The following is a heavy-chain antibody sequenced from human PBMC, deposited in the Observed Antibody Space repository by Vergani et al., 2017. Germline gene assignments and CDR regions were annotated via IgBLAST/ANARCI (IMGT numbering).Heavy chain of an antibody. Sequence: QVQLVQSGAEVKKPGASVKVSCKASGYTFTGYYMHWVRQAPGQGLEWMGWINPNSGGTNYAQKFQGWVTITRDTSISTAYMELSRLRSDDTAVYYCARAHYYGSGRNHDAFDIWGQGTMVTVSS. V-gene: IGHV1-2*04. CDR2: INPNSGGT. CDR3: ARAHYYGSGRNHDAFDI. D-gene: IGHD3-10*01. CDR1: GYTFTGYY. J-gene: IGHJ3*02.